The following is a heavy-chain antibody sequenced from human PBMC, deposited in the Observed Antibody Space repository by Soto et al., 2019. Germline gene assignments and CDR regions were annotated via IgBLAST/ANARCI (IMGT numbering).Heavy chain of an antibody. D-gene: IGHD2-2*01. J-gene: IGHJ5*02. CDR1: GYTFTSYG. CDR2: ISAYNGNT. V-gene: IGHV1-18*01. CDR3: ARDPSLVPAAIPWFDP. Sequence: QVQLVQSGAEVKKPGASVKVSCKASGYTFTSYGISWVRQAPGQGLEWMGWISAYNGNTNYAQKLQGRVTMTTDTSTRTAYMELRSLRSDDTAVYYCARDPSLVPAAIPWFDPWGQGTLVTVSS.